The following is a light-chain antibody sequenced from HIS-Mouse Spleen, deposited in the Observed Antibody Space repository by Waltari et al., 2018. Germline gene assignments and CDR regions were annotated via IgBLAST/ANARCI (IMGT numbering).Light chain of an antibody. CDR2: DVS. V-gene: IGLV2-14*03. J-gene: IGLJ2*01. Sequence: QSAVTQPGSVSGSPGQSITISCTGTRSDVGGYNHVSWYQQHPGKAPKLMIYDVSNRPSGVSNLFSGSKSGNTASLTISGLQAEDEADYYCSSYTSSSTLDVVFGGGTKLTVL. CDR1: RSDVGGYNH. CDR3: SSYTSSSTLDVV.